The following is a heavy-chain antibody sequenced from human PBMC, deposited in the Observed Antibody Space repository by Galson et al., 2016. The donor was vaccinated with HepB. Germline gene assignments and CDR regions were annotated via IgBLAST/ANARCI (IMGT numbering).Heavy chain of an antibody. V-gene: IGHV3-15*01. CDR3: GVGPTFLPTETGGIDY. Sequence: SLRLSCAVSGFTFNKAWMSWVRQAPGKGLEWVGRIKSETDGGTTDYAPPVKGRFTISRDDSKKTLYLQMKTLKTEDTAVYYCGVGPTFLPTETGGIDYWGQGTLVTVSS. J-gene: IGHJ4*02. CDR1: GFTFNKAW. CDR2: IKSETDGGTT. D-gene: IGHD3-3*02.